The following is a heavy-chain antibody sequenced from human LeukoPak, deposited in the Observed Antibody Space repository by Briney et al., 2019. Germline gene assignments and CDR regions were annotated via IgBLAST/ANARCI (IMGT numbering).Heavy chain of an antibody. V-gene: IGHV4-61*02. CDR1: GGSISSGSYY. CDR2: IYTSGST. J-gene: IGHJ6*03. D-gene: IGHD3-10*01. Sequence: SETLSLTCTVSGGSISSGSYYWSWIRQPAGKGLEWIGRIYTSGSTNYNPSLKSRVTISVDTSKNQFSLKLSSVTAADTAVYYCARVYGSGSYYNGYYYYYMDVWGKGTTVTISS. CDR3: ARVYGSGSYYNGYYYYYMDV.